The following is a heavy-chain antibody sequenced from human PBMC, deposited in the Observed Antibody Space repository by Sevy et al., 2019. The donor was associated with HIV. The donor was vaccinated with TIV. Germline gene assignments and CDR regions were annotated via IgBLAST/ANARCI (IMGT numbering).Heavy chain of an antibody. V-gene: IGHV3-66*02. CDR1: GFTVSSNY. CDR3: ARGLDESSGFYSFDY. CDR2: IYSGAGT. J-gene: IGHJ4*02. Sequence: GGSLRLSCAASGFTVSSNYMSWVRQAPGKGLEWVSVIYSGAGTYYADSVKGRFIISRDNSKNSLYLQMNSLRAEDTALYYCARGLDESSGFYSFDYWGQGTLVTVSS. D-gene: IGHD3-22*01.